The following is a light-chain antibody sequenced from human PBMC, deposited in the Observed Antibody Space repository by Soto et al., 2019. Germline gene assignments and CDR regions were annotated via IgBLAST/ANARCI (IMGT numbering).Light chain of an antibody. J-gene: IGKJ5*01. CDR2: DAS. CDR3: QQRRNWPLT. CDR1: QSVSSY. Sequence: EIVLTQSPATLSLSPGERATLSCRASQSVSSYFAWYQQKPRQAPRLLIYDASNRATGITARFSGSGSGTDFTLTISSLEPEDFAVYFCQQRRNWPLTFGQGTRLEIK. V-gene: IGKV3-11*01.